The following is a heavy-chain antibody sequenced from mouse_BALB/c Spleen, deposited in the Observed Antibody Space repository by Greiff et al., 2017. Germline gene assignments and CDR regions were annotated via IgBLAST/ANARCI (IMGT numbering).Heavy chain of an antibody. CDR3: ARYTAARAPWFAY. Sequence: EVKLVESGPELVKPGASMKISCKASGYSFTGYTMNWVKQSHGKNLEWIGLINPYNGGTSYNQKFKGKATLTVDKSSSTAYMELLSLTSEDSAVYYCARYTAARAPWFAYWGQGTLVTVSA. CDR2: INPYNGGT. J-gene: IGHJ3*01. D-gene: IGHD3-1*01. CDR1: GYSFTGYT. V-gene: IGHV1-18*01.